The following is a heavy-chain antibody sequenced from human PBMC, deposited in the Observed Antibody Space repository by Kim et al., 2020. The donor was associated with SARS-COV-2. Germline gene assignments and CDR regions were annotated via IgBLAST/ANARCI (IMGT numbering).Heavy chain of an antibody. V-gene: IGHV3-74*01. Sequence: GGSLRLSCAASGFTVTNYWMHWVRQAPGKGLVWVSRIKSEGTGISYADSVKGRFTISRDNVNNTLYLQMNNLRAEDTAVYYCARDTVLYGLDVWGQGTTVTV. CDR2: IKSEGTGI. CDR3: ARDTVLYGLDV. D-gene: IGHD4-4*01. J-gene: IGHJ6*02. CDR1: GFTVTNYW.